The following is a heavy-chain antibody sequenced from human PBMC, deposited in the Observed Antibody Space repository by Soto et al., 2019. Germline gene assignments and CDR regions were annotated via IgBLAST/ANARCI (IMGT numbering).Heavy chain of an antibody. J-gene: IGHJ6*02. CDR1: GFTFSGSA. V-gene: IGHV3-73*01. CDR2: IRSKANSYAT. CDR3: TRHVGPAAIFRSYYYYGMDV. D-gene: IGHD2-2*01. Sequence: GGSLRLSCAASGFTFSGSAMHWVRQASGKGLEWVGRIRSKANSYATAYAASVKGRFTISRDDSKNTAYLKMNSLKTEDTAVYYCTRHVGPAAIFRSYYYYGMDVWGQGTTVTVSS.